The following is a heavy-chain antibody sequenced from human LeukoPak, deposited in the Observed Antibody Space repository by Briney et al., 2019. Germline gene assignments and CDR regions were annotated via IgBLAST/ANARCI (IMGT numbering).Heavy chain of an antibody. J-gene: IGHJ3*02. V-gene: IGHV3-30*02. Sequence: PGGSLRLSCAASGFTFSSYSMNWVRQAPGKGLEWVAFIRYDGSNKYYADSVKGRFTISRDNSKNTLYLQMNSLRAEDTAVYYCAKEDRVVTWHQNAFDIWGQGTMVTVSS. D-gene: IGHD4-23*01. CDR1: GFTFSSYS. CDR3: AKEDRVVTWHQNAFDI. CDR2: IRYDGSNK.